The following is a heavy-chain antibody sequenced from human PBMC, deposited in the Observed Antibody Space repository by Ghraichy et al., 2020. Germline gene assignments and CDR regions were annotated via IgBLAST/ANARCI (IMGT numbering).Heavy chain of an antibody. J-gene: IGHJ3*02. Sequence: GGSLRLSCAASGFTFSSYWMSWVRQAPGKGLEWVANIKQDGSEKYYVDSVKGRFTISRDNAKNSLYLQMNSLRAEDTAVYYCARENWNYSPNDAFDIWGQGTMVTVSS. V-gene: IGHV3-7*01. CDR1: GFTFSSYW. CDR2: IKQDGSEK. CDR3: ARENWNYSPNDAFDI. D-gene: IGHD1-7*01.